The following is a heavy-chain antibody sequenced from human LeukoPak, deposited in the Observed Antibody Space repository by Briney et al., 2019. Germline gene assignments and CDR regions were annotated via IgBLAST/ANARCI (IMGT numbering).Heavy chain of an antibody. CDR1: GFTFSSYW. J-gene: IGHJ4*02. Sequence: GGSLRLSCAASGFTFSSYWMNWVRQAPGKGLEWVSSISSSSSYIYYADSVKGRFTISRDNAKNSLYLQMNSLRAEDTAVYYCARGGVQLWFLPFDYWGQGTLVTVSS. D-gene: IGHD5-18*01. V-gene: IGHV3-21*01. CDR3: ARGGVQLWFLPFDY. CDR2: ISSSSSYI.